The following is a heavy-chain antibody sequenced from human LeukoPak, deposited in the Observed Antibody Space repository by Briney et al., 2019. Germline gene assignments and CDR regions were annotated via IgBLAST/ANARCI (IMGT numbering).Heavy chain of an antibody. V-gene: IGHV3-30*02. J-gene: IGHJ4*02. CDR1: GFTFGSSA. CDR2: IQFDGSYK. Sequence: GGSLRLSCAASGFTFGSSAMHWVRQTPGKGLECVAFIQFDGSYKHYSDSVKGRFTISRDNSKNTLYLEMNSLRPEDTAVYYCAAHCSGTACHRDYWGQGTLVTVSS. D-gene: IGHD2-2*01. CDR3: AAHCSGTACHRDY.